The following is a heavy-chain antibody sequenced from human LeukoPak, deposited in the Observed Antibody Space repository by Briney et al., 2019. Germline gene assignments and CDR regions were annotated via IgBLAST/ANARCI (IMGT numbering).Heavy chain of an antibody. J-gene: IGHJ4*02. Sequence: SETLSLTCTVSGGSISSYYWSWIRQPPGKGLEWIGYIYYSGSTNYNPSLKSRVTISVDTSKNQFSLKLSSVTAADTAVYYCARGGASYYFDYWGQGTLVTVSS. CDR2: IYYSGST. V-gene: IGHV4-59*01. CDR3: ARGGASYYFDY. CDR1: GGSISSYY. D-gene: IGHD3-16*01.